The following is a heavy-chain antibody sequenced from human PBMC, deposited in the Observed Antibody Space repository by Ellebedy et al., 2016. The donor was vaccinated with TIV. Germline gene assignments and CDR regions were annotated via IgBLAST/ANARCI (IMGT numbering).Heavy chain of an antibody. Sequence: GESLKISCSASGFIFSDAAMHWVRQGPGKGLEYVGGITSIADYTFHADSVKGRFTISRDNSKNTLYLHMSSLRLEDTDFYYCVKRHFHYWGQGSLVTVSS. V-gene: IGHV3-64D*06. J-gene: IGHJ4*02. CDR1: GFIFSDAA. CDR2: ITSIADYT. CDR3: VKRHFHY.